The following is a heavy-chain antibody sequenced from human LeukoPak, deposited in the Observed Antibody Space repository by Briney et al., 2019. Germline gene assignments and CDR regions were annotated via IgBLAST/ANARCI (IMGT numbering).Heavy chain of an antibody. CDR2: IYPANSDR. CDR1: RYSFTNYW. D-gene: IGHD5-12*01. Sequence: GESLQISSQGSRYSFTNYWIGWVRPMPGKGLEWMGIIYPANSDRKYSPSFRGQVTISADKSISTAYLQWRSLKAPDTAMYYCARQANSGDGGIAFDIWGEGKMVTVSS. V-gene: IGHV5-51*01. J-gene: IGHJ3*02. CDR3: ARQANSGDGGIAFDI.